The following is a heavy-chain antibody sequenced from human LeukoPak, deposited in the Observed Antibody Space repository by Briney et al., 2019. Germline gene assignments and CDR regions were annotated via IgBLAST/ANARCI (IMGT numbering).Heavy chain of an antibody. J-gene: IGHJ4*02. CDR2: ISYDGSNK. D-gene: IGHD4-17*01. V-gene: IGHV3-30*18. CDR1: GFTFSSYG. CDR3: AKDRQTTKYYFDY. Sequence: PGGSLRLSRAASGFTFSSYGMHWVRQAPGKGLEWVAVISYDGSNKYYADSVKGRFTISRDNSKNTLYLQMNSLRAEDTAVYYCAKDRQTTKYYFDYWGQGTLVTVSS.